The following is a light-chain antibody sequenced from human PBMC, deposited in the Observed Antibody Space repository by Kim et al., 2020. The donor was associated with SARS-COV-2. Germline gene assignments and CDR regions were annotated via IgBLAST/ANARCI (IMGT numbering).Light chain of an antibody. CDR3: QQYNSYPLT. Sequence: ASVGDRVTITCRASQSIGSWLAWYQQIPGKAPKFLIYDASSLESGVPSRFSGSGSGTEFTLTISSLQPDDFATYYCQQYNSYPLTFGGGTKVDIK. J-gene: IGKJ4*01. CDR1: QSIGSW. CDR2: DAS. V-gene: IGKV1-5*01.